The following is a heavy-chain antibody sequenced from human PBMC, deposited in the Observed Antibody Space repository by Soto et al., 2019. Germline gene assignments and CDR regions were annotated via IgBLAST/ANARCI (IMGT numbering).Heavy chain of an antibody. CDR2: MNPNSGTT. Sequence: QVQLVQSGAEVKKPGASVKVSCKASGYTFTSYDINWVRQATGQGLEWMGWMNPNSGTTGYAQTFQVRVTNTRNTSISTAYMELSSLRSEDTAVYYGATGGLPYCFDYWGQGTLVTASS. V-gene: IGHV1-8*01. D-gene: IGHD2-15*01. CDR3: ATGGLPYCFDY. CDR1: GYTFTSYD. J-gene: IGHJ4*02.